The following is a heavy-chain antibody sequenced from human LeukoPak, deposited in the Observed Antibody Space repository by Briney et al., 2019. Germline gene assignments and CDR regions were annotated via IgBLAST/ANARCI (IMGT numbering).Heavy chain of an antibody. CDR1: GYTFTSYY. Sequence: ASVKVSCKASGYTFTSYYMHWVRQAPGQGLEWTGIINPSGGSTSYAQKFQGRVTMTRDTSTSTVYMELSSLRSEDTAVYYCARSYNWNPPELWGRGTLVTVSS. CDR2: INPSGGST. D-gene: IGHD1-20*01. CDR3: ARSYNWNPPEL. J-gene: IGHJ2*01. V-gene: IGHV1-46*01.